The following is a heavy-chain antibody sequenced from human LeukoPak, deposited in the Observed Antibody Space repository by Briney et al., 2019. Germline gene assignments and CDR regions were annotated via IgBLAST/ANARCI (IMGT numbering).Heavy chain of an antibody. CDR3: ARAPSWFGEYYYYYGMDV. Sequence: SETLSLTCTVSGGSISSYYWSWIRQPPGKGLEWIGYIYYSGSTNYNPSLKSRVTISVDTSKNQFSLKLSSATAADTAVYYCARAPSWFGEYYYYYGMDVWGQGTTVTVSS. J-gene: IGHJ6*02. CDR1: GGSISSYY. CDR2: IYYSGST. D-gene: IGHD3-10*01. V-gene: IGHV4-59*01.